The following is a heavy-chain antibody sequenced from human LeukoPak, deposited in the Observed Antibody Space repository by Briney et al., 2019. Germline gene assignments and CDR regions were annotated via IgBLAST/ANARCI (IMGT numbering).Heavy chain of an antibody. Sequence: GGSLRLSCAASGFTFSSYGMHWVRQAPGKGLEWVAVIWYDGSNKYYADSVKGRFTISRDNAKSSLYLQMNSLRAEDTAVYYCAREPPLYYYDSSGYLDYWGQGTLVTVSS. D-gene: IGHD3-22*01. J-gene: IGHJ4*02. CDR2: IWYDGSNK. V-gene: IGHV3-33*01. CDR1: GFTFSSYG. CDR3: AREPPLYYYDSSGYLDY.